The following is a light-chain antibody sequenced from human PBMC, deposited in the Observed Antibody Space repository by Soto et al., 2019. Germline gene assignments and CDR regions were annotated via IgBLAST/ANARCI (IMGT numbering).Light chain of an antibody. J-gene: IGKJ2*02. Sequence: EIVLTQSPCTLSLSPGERATLSCRASQGVSSSYLAWYQQKAGQAASLLIYGASSRATGIPDRFSGSGSGTDFTLTISRLETEDFAVYYCQQYGSSRWTFGQGTKLEIK. CDR2: GAS. CDR1: QGVSSSY. V-gene: IGKV3-20*01. CDR3: QQYGSSRWT.